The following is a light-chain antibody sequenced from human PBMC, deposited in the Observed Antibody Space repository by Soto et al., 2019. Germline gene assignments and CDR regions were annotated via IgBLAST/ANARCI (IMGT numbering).Light chain of an antibody. CDR1: STDVGGSEY. J-gene: IGLJ2*01. Sequence: QSVLTQPASVSGSTGQSITISCTGTSTDVGGSEYVSWYQQHPSKAPKLIISAVSNRPSGVPNRFSASKSGNTASLTISGLQAEDEADYFCASFSSTTTTTVVFGGGTKLTVL. V-gene: IGLV2-14*01. CDR2: AVS. CDR3: ASFSSTTTTTVV.